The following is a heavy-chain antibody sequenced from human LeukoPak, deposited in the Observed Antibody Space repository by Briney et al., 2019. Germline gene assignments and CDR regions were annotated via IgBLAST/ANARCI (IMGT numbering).Heavy chain of an antibody. CDR2: MNPNSGNT. J-gene: IGHJ4*02. V-gene: IGHV1-8*01. D-gene: IGHD3-10*01. CDR3: ARARRGGIWFGELLYYFDY. CDR1: GYTFTSYD. Sequence: GASVKVSCKASGYTFTSYDINWVRQATGQGLEWMGWMNPNSGNTGYAQKFQGRVTMTRNTSISTAYMELSSLRSEDAAVYYCARARRGGIWFGELLYYFDYWGQGTLVTVSS.